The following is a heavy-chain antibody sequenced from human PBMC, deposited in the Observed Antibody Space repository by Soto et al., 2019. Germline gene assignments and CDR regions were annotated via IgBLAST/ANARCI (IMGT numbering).Heavy chain of an antibody. Sequence: PGGSLRLSCVASGLSFSSYGMHWVRQAPGKGLEWVAVISYDGSNKYYIDSVKGRFSISRDNSKNTLYLQMNSLRAEDTAVYYCARGWNCDRTSCYFDYWGQGTLVTVSS. CDR3: ARGWNCDRTSCYFDY. CDR1: GLSFSSYG. J-gene: IGHJ4*02. V-gene: IGHV3-30*03. D-gene: IGHD2-2*01. CDR2: ISYDGSNK.